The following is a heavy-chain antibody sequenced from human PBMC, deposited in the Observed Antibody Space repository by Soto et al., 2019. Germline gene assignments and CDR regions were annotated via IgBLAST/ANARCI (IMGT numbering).Heavy chain of an antibody. CDR3: ASSYSNYALIDYYYYGMDG. D-gene: IGHD4-4*01. CDR1: GYTFASYA. J-gene: IGHJ6*02. Sequence: ASVKVSCKASGYTFASYAMHWVRQAPGQRLEWMGWINAGNGNTKYSQKFQGRVTITRDTSASTAYMELSSLRSEDTAVYYCASSYSNYALIDYYYYGMDGCGQGTTVTVSS. CDR2: INAGNGNT. V-gene: IGHV1-3*01.